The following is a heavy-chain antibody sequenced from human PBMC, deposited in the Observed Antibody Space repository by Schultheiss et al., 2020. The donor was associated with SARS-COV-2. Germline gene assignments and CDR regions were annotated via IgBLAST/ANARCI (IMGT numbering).Heavy chain of an antibody. V-gene: IGHV4-34*09. CDR1: GGSFSGYY. CDR3: ARLAYYYDSSDLGGAFDI. CDR2: INHSGST. Sequence: SQTLSLTCAVYGGSFSGYYWSWIRQPPGKGLEWIGEINHSGSTNYNPSLKSRVTISVDTSKNQFSLKLSSVTAADTAVYYCARLAYYYDSSDLGGAFDIWGQGTMVTVSS. J-gene: IGHJ3*02. D-gene: IGHD3-22*01.